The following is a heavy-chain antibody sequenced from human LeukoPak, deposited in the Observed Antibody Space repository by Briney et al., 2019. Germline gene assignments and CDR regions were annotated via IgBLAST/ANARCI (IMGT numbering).Heavy chain of an antibody. D-gene: IGHD3-10*01. CDR1: GFTFSGSA. CDR3: ARGYGSGSYTFDY. CDR2: ISSSSTI. Sequence: PGGSLRLSCAASGFTFSGSAMHWVRQAPGKGLEWVSYISSSSTIYYADSVKGRFTISRDNAKNSLYLQMNSLRAEDTAVYYCARGYGSGSYTFDYWGQGTLVTVSS. V-gene: IGHV3-48*01. J-gene: IGHJ4*02.